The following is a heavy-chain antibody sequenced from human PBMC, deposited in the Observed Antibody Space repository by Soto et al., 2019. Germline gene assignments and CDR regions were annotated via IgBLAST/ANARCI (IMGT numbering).Heavy chain of an antibody. CDR2: ISYDGSNK. CDR3: ARDLDSSGYREYYFDY. V-gene: IGHV3-30-3*01. J-gene: IGHJ4*02. Sequence: GGSLRLSCAASGFTFSSYAMHWVRQAPGKGLEWVAVISYDGSNKYYADSVKGRFTISRNNSKNTLYLQMNSLRAEDTAVYYCARDLDSSGYREYYFDYWGQGTLVTVSS. D-gene: IGHD3-22*01. CDR1: GFTFSSYA.